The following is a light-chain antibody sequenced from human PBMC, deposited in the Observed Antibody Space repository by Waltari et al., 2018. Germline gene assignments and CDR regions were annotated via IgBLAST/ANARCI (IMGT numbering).Light chain of an antibody. CDR2: AAS. CDR1: QSISRY. CDR3: QNHERLPAM. Sequence: SCGGRQSISRYLSWYQQKPGQAPRLLIYAASSRATGIPDRFSGSGSGTDFSLTISRLEPEDFAVYYCQNHERLPAMFGQGTKVEIK. J-gene: IGKJ1*01. V-gene: IGKV3-20*01.